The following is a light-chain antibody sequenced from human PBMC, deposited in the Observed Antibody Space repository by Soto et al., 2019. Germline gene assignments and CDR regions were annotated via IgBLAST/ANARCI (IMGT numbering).Light chain of an antibody. CDR1: SSDVGGYNY. J-gene: IGLJ2*01. CDR3: SSYAGSNNLV. Sequence: QSALTQPPSASGSPGQSVTFSCTGTSSDVGGYNYVSWYQQHPGKAPKLMIYEVSKRPSGVPDRFSGSKSDNTASLTVSGLQAEDEADYYCSSYAGSNNLVFGGGTKLTVL. V-gene: IGLV2-8*01. CDR2: EVS.